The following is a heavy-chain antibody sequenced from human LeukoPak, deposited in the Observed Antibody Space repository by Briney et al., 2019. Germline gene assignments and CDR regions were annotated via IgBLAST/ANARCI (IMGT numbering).Heavy chain of an antibody. V-gene: IGHV3-23*01. Sequence: GGSLRLSCAASGFTFSSYAMSWVRQAPGKGLEWVSAISGSGGSTYYADSVKGRFTISRDDAKNSLYLQMSSLRAEDTAVYYCARGTDITATGSDFWGQGTLVTVSS. J-gene: IGHJ4*02. CDR2: ISGSGGST. D-gene: IGHD6-13*01. CDR1: GFTFSSYA. CDR3: ARGTDITATGSDF.